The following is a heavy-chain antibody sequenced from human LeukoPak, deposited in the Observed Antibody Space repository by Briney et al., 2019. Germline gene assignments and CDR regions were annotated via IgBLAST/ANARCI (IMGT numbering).Heavy chain of an antibody. V-gene: IGHV3-23*01. CDR1: GYTFSSYA. CDR2: ISGSGGST. Sequence: PGGSLRLSCAASGYTFSSYAMSWVRQAPGKGLEWVSAISGSGGSTYYADSVKGRFTISRDNSKNTLYLQMNSLRAEDTAVYYCARDLMTTVTASRYYYYYYYGMDVWGQGTTVTVSS. J-gene: IGHJ6*02. CDR3: ARDLMTTVTASRYYYYYYYGMDV. D-gene: IGHD4-17*01.